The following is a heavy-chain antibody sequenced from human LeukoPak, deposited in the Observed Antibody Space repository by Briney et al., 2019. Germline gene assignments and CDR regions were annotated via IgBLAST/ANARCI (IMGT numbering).Heavy chain of an antibody. D-gene: IGHD2-2*02. Sequence: SETLSLTCTVSGGSISSSSYYWGWIRQPPGKGLEWIGSIYYSGSTYYNPSLKSRVTISVDTSKNQFSLKLSSVTAADTAVYYCARDGRYCSRTSCYIGFDYRGQGTLVTVSS. J-gene: IGHJ4*02. CDR3: ARDGRYCSRTSCYIGFDY. V-gene: IGHV4-39*07. CDR1: GGSISSSSYY. CDR2: IYYSGST.